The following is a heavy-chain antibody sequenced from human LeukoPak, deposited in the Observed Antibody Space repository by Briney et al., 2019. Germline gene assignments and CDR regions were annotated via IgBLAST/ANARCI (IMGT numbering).Heavy chain of an antibody. Sequence: GGSLRLSCAASGFTFSSYAMHWVRQAPGKGLEWVAVISYDGSNKFYADSVKGRFTFSRDNSKNTLYLQMNSLRAEDTAVYYCAKVVVTDDAFDIWGQGTLVTVSS. J-gene: IGHJ3*02. V-gene: IGHV3-30*04. CDR1: GFTFSSYA. CDR2: ISYDGSNK. D-gene: IGHD3-22*01. CDR3: AKVVVTDDAFDI.